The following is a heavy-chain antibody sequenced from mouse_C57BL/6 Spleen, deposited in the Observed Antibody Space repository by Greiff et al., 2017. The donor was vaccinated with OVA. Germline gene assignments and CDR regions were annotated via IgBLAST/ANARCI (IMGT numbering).Heavy chain of an antibody. V-gene: IGHV5-6*01. J-gene: IGHJ2*01. D-gene: IGHD2-4*01. CDR3: ARDYGDYDGAFDY. CDR2: ISSGGSYT. Sequence: EVQVVESGGDLVKPGGSLKLSCAASGFTFSSYGMSWVRQTPDKRLEWVATISSGGSYTYYPDSVKGRFTISRDNAKNTLYLQMSSLKSEDTAMYYCARDYGDYDGAFDYWGQGTTLTVSS. CDR1: GFTFSSYG.